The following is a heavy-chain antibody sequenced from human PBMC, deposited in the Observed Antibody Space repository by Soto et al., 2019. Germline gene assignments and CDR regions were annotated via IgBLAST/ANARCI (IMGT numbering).Heavy chain of an antibody. CDR2: LYNTGST. CDR3: ARDLWGYCGTDCYPLDV. V-gene: IGHV4-59*01. CDR1: GGSISRYY. Sequence: SETLSLTCTVSGGSISRYYWSWIRQPPGKGLEWIGYLYNTGSTIYNPSLKSRVTISVDTSKNQFSLKLNSLTAADTAVCYCARDLWGYCGTDCYPLDVWGQGTTVTVS. J-gene: IGHJ6*02. D-gene: IGHD2-21*02.